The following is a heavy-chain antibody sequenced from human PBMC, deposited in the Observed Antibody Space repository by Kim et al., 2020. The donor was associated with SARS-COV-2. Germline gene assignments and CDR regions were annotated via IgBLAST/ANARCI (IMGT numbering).Heavy chain of an antibody. Sequence: GGSLRLSCAASGFTFSSYEMNWVRQAPGKGLEWVSYISSSGSTIYYADSVKGRFTISRDNAKNSLYLQMNSLRAEDTAVYYCAREEMGPNYYYYGMDVWGQGTTVTVSS. CDR3: AREEMGPNYYYYGMDV. V-gene: IGHV3-48*03. CDR2: ISSSGSTI. D-gene: IGHD3-16*01. J-gene: IGHJ6*02. CDR1: GFTFSSYE.